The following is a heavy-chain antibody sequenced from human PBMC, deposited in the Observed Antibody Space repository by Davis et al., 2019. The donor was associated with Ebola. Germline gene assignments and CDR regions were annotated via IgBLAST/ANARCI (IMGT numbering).Heavy chain of an antibody. D-gene: IGHD3-22*01. CDR1: GFTFDDYA. J-gene: IGHJ4*02. CDR3: AKVENNYYDSSGPGD. Sequence: SLKISCAASGFTFDDYAMHWVRQAPGKGLEWVSGISWNSGSIGYADSVKGRFTISRDNAKNSLYLQMNSLRAEDTAVYYCAKVENNYYDSSGPGDWGQGTLVTVSS. CDR2: ISWNSGSI. V-gene: IGHV3-9*01.